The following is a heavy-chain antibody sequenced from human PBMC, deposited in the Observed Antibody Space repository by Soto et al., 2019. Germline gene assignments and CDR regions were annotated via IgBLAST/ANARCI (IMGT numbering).Heavy chain of an antibody. CDR2: INHSGST. CDR1: GGSFSGYY. Sequence: SETLSLTCAVYGGSFSGYYWSWIRQPPGKGLEWIGEINHSGSTNYNPSLKSRVTISVDTSKNQFSLKLSSVTAADTAVYYCARGIAAAGTYGYWGQGTLVTVSS. J-gene: IGHJ4*02. D-gene: IGHD6-13*01. CDR3: ARGIAAAGTYGY. V-gene: IGHV4-34*01.